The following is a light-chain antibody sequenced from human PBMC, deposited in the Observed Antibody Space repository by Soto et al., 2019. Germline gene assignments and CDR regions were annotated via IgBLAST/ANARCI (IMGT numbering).Light chain of an antibody. Sequence: DIQMTQSPSSLSASLGDRVTITCRASQGIKTYVAWYQQKPGKVPKLLIYAASSLQSGVPSRFSGSGSGTDFTLTISSLQPEDVATYYCQKYDTVPWAFGQETKVDIK. J-gene: IGKJ1*01. CDR1: QGIKTY. CDR3: QKYDTVPWA. CDR2: AAS. V-gene: IGKV1-27*01.